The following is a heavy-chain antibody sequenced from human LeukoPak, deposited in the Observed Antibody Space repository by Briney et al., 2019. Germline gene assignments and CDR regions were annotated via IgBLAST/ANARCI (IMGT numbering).Heavy chain of an antibody. CDR3: ARAGSSRWYFGWFYP. CDR1: GFTFSNYA. CDR2: NSGSGGST. V-gene: IGHV3-23*01. D-gene: IGHD6-13*01. J-gene: IGHJ5*02. Sequence: GGSLRLSCAASGFTFSNYAMNWARQAPGKGLEWLSGNSGSGGSTEYADSEKGRFTISRDNSKKTLYLQMSSRRAEDTAIYYCARAGSSRWYFGWFYPWGQGALVTVSS.